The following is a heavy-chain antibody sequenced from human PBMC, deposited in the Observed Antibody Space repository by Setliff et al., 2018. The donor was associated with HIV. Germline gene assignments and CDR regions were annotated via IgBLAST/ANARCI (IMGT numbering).Heavy chain of an antibody. CDR2: ISTYSDET. D-gene: IGHD1-7*01. CDR3: ARTPATFRYNWNYDAFDI. J-gene: IGHJ3*02. Sequence: ASVKVSCKPSGYTFTTYGLSWVRQAPGQGLEWMGWISTYSDETSYAQNLQGRLTMTTDTSTSTAYMELRSLRSDDTAVYYCARTPATFRYNWNYDAFDIWGQGTMVTVSS. CDR1: GYTFTTYG. V-gene: IGHV1-18*01.